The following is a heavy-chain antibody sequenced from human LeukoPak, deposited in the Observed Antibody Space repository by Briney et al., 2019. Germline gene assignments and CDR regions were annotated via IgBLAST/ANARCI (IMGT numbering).Heavy chain of an antibody. J-gene: IGHJ4*02. CDR2: ISGSGGST. D-gene: IGHD3-22*01. V-gene: IGHV3-23*01. Sequence: GGSLRLSCAASGFTFSSYGMSWVRQAPGKGLEWVSAISGSGGSTYYADSVKGRFTISRDNSKNTLYLQMNSLRAEDTAVYYCARGGVGYYYGSTVDYWGQGTLVTVSS. CDR3: ARGGVGYYYGSTVDY. CDR1: GFTFSSYG.